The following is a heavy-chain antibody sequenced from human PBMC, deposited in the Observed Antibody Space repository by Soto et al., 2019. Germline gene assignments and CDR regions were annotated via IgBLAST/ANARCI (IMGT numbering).Heavy chain of an antibody. Sequence: DVQLVESGGGLVKPGGSLRLSCAASGFTFSSYSMNWFRQAPGKGLEWVSSISSSSTYRHYADSVKGRFTISRDDAKDSLYLQLNSLRAEDTAVYFCARDQEMTTAFDYWGQGTLVTVSS. D-gene: IGHD4-17*01. J-gene: IGHJ4*02. CDR3: ARDQEMTTAFDY. V-gene: IGHV3-21*01. CDR1: GFTFSSYS. CDR2: ISSSSTYR.